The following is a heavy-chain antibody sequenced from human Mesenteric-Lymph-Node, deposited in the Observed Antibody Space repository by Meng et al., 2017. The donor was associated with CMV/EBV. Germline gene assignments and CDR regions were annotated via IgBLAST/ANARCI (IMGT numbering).Heavy chain of an antibody. D-gene: IGHD3-3*01. J-gene: IGHJ6*02. CDR1: GFTSSNFW. V-gene: IGHV3-74*01. CDR2: INGDGTTT. Sequence: GESLKISCATSGFTSSNFWMYWVRQGPGKRLVWVSHINGDGTTTYYADSVKGRFTISRDNSKNTLYLQMNSLRAEDTAVYYCARDLVLRFLEWLSYGMDVWGQGTTVTVSS. CDR3: ARDLVLRFLEWLSYGMDV.